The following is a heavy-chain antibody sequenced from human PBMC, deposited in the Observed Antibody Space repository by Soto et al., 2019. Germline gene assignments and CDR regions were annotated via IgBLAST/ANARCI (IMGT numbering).Heavy chain of an antibody. CDR2: IRATGVT. V-gene: IGHV3-48*01. Sequence: EVQLVESGGDLVQPGGSLRLSCAASGITFSSHAMNWVRQAPGKGLEWVASIRATGVTYYADSVKGRFIISSVNAKDSLFPQRDRLRVDDTAVYCCLDGVYNWGQGALVTVSS. CDR3: LDGVYN. CDR1: GITFSSHA. J-gene: IGHJ4*02. D-gene: IGHD4-17*01.